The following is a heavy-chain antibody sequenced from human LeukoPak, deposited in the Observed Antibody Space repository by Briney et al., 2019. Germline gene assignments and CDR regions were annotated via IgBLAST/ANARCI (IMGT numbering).Heavy chain of an antibody. CDR2: IYHSGST. CDR3: ARVGSSGWYGGVDY. V-gene: IGHV4-38-2*02. Sequence: SETLSLTCTVSGYSISSGYYWGWIRQPPGKGLEWIGNIYHSGSTYYNPSLKSRVTISVDTSKNQFSLKLSSVTAADTAVYYCARVGSSGWYGGVDYWGQEPWSPSPQ. D-gene: IGHD6-19*01. J-gene: IGHJ4*01. CDR1: GYSISSGYY.